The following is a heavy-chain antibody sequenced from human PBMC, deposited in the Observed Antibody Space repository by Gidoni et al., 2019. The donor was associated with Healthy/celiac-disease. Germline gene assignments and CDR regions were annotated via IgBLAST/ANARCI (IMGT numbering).Heavy chain of an antibody. CDR2: IYHSWST. CDR3: ALLGATASATNGYYFDY. J-gene: IGHJ4*02. V-gene: IGHV4-4*02. D-gene: IGHD1-26*01. CDR1: GGSIRISNW. Sequence: QVQLQESAPGLVKPSGTLSLTCAVSGGSIRISNWWSWVRQPPGTGLEWIGEIYHSWSTNYNPSLKSRFTISVYKSNNQFSLKLSSVTAADTAVYYWALLGATASATNGYYFDYWGQGTLVTVSS.